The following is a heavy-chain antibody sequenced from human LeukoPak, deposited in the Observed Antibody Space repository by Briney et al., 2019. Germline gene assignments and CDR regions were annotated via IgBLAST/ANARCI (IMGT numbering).Heavy chain of an antibody. V-gene: IGHV1-8*01. CDR3: ARDYGDLDY. CDR1: GYTLTSYD. CDR2: MNPNSGNT. Sequence: ASVKVSCKASGYTLTSYDINWVRQAPGQGLEWMGWMNPNSGNTGYAQKFKGRVTMTRNTSISTAYMELSSLRSEDTAVYFCARDYGDLDYWGQGTLVTVSS. D-gene: IGHD2-21*02. J-gene: IGHJ4*02.